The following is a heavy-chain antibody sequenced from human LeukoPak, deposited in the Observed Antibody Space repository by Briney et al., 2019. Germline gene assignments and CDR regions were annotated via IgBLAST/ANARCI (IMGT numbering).Heavy chain of an antibody. Sequence: PSETLSLTCTVSGYSISSGYYWGWIRQPPGKGLQWIGSIYHSGSTYYNPSLKSRVTMSVDTSKNHFSLKLSSVTAADTAVYYCARLFYDILTFDYWGQGTLVTVSS. CDR2: IYHSGST. CDR1: GYSISSGYY. CDR3: ARLFYDILTFDY. J-gene: IGHJ4*02. D-gene: IGHD3-9*01. V-gene: IGHV4-38-2*02.